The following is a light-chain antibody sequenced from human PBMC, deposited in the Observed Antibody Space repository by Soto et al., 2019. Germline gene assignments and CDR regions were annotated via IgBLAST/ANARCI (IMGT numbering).Light chain of an antibody. CDR3: QRYDSSSYT. J-gene: IGKJ2*01. CDR2: GAS. Sequence: EIVLTQSPGTLSLSPGERATLSCRASQSISSSYLAWYQQRPGQAPRLLIFGASTRATDIPDRFSGSGSGTDFTLTISRLEPEDFAVYYCQRYDSSSYTFGQGTILQIK. V-gene: IGKV3-20*01. CDR1: QSISSSY.